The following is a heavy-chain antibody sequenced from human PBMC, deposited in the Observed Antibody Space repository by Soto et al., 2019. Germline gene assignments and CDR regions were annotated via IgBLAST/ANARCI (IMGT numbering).Heavy chain of an antibody. Sequence: QVQLVQSGAEVKKPGASVKVSCKASGYTFTGYYMHWVRQAPGQGLEWMGWINPNSGGTNYAQKFQGWVTMTRDTSISTPYMELSRLSSDDTAVYYCARDARGDEAPLDYWGQGTLVTVSS. V-gene: IGHV1-2*04. CDR3: ARDARGDEAPLDY. D-gene: IGHD3-10*01. CDR2: INPNSGGT. CDR1: GYTFTGYY. J-gene: IGHJ4*02.